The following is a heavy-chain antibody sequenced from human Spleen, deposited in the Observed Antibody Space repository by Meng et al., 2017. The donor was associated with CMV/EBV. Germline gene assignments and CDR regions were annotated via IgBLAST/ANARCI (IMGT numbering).Heavy chain of an antibody. V-gene: IGHV1-8*02. Sequence: ASVKVSCKASGYTFTSYGISWVRQATGQGLEWMGWMNPNSGNTGYAQKFQGRVTMTRNTSISTAYMELSSLRSEDTAVYYCAREGAIAARPGLVYWGQGTLVTVSS. CDR2: MNPNSGNT. J-gene: IGHJ4*02. CDR1: GYTFTSYG. CDR3: AREGAIAARPGLVY. D-gene: IGHD6-6*01.